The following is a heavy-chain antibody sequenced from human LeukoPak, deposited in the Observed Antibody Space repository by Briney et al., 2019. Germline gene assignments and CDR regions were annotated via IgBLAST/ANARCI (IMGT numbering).Heavy chain of an antibody. Sequence: SETLSLTCTVSGGSISSYYWSWIRQPPGKGLEWIGRIYTSGSTNYNPSLKSRGTMSVDTSKNQFSLKLSSVTAADTAVYYCARESGPAYYYGMDVWGQGTTVTVSS. V-gene: IGHV4-4*07. CDR2: IYTSGST. CDR3: ARESGPAYYYGMDV. J-gene: IGHJ6*02. CDR1: GGSISSYY. D-gene: IGHD5-12*01.